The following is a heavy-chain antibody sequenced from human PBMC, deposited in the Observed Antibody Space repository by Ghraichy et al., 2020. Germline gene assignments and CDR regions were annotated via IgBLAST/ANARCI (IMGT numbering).Heavy chain of an antibody. J-gene: IGHJ4*02. CDR1: GFTFSSYW. D-gene: IGHD5/OR15-5a*01. V-gene: IGHV3-74*01. CDR3: ARGGSKPLDY. CDR2: INSDGSSA. Sequence: GGSPRLSCAASGFTFSSYWMHWVRQAPGKGLMWVSRINSDGSSASYADSVKGRFTISRDNAKNTLSLQVNSLRAEDTAVYFCARGGSKPLDYWGQGTLVTVSS.